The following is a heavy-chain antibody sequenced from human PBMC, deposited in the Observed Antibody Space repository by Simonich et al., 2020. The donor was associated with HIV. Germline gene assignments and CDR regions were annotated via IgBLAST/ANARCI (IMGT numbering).Heavy chain of an antibody. CDR3: TTDYSYTSVLLWFGEF. J-gene: IGHJ4*02. V-gene: IGHV3-15*01. CDR1: GFTFSNAW. Sequence: EVQLVESGGGLVKPGGSLRLSCAASGFTFSNAWMSWVRQAPGKGLEWVGRIKSKTDGGTTDYAAPVKGRFTISRDNSKNTLYLKMNSMKTEDTAVYYCTTDYSYTSVLLWFGEFWGQGTLVTVSS. D-gene: IGHD3-10*01. CDR2: IKSKTDGGTT.